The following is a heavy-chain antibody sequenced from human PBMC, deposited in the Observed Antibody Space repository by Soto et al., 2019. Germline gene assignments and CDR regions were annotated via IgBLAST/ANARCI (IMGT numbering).Heavy chain of an antibody. CDR1: GGSISSSSYY. CDR2: IYYSGST. CDR3: ASEPRGYSGYDLDY. J-gene: IGHJ4*02. V-gene: IGHV4-39*01. D-gene: IGHD5-12*01. Sequence: QLQLQESGPGLVKPSETLSLTCTVSGGSISSSSYYWGWIRQPPGKGLEWIGSIYYSGSTYYNPSLKSRVTISVDTSKNQFSLKLSSVTAADTAVYYCASEPRGYSGYDLDYWGQGTLVTVSS.